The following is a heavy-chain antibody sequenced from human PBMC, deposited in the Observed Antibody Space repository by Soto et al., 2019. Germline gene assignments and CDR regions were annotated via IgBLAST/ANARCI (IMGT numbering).Heavy chain of an antibody. D-gene: IGHD6-6*01. Sequence: VASVKVSCKASGYPFTGYYMHWVRQAPGQGLEWMGWINPNSGGTNYAQKFQGRVTMTRDTSISTAYMELSRLRSDDTAVYYCAEWYSSSSRFDPWGQGTLVTVSS. CDR2: INPNSGGT. J-gene: IGHJ5*02. V-gene: IGHV1-2*02. CDR3: AEWYSSSSRFDP. CDR1: GYPFTGYY.